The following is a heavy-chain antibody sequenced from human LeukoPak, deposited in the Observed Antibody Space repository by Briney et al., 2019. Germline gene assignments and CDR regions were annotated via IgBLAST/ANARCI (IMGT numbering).Heavy chain of an antibody. V-gene: IGHV3-73*01. J-gene: IGHJ4*02. CDR3: RAQRQSGGWHLY. Sequence: GGSLRLSCAASGFTFRDSAMHCVRQASGKGLEWVGRIRSRADSYATAYSAPVKGRFTISRDDSKNMAYLQMNSLKAEDTAVYSCRAQRQSGGWHLYWGQGTLVTVSS. CDR2: IRSRADSYAT. CDR1: GFTFRDSA. D-gene: IGHD6-19*01.